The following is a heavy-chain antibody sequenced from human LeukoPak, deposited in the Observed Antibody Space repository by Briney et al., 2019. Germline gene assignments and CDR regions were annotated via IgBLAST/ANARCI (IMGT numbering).Heavy chain of an antibody. CDR3: ATGYYDSSGYYYGNWFDP. V-gene: IGHV1-24*01. D-gene: IGHD3-22*01. CDR2: FDPEDGET. J-gene: IGHJ5*02. CDR1: GYTLTELS. Sequence: ASVKVSCKVSGYTLTELSMHWVRQAPGKGLEWMGGFDPEDGETIYAQKFQGRVTMTEDTSTDTAYMELSSLRSEDTAVYYCATGYYDSSGYYYGNWFDPWGQGTLVTVSS.